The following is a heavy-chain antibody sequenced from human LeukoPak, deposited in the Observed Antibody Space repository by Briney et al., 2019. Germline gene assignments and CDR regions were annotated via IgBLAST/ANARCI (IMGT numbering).Heavy chain of an antibody. D-gene: IGHD3-22*01. V-gene: IGHV3-23*01. J-gene: IGHJ4*02. Sequence: GGSLRFSCAASGFTFSSYAMSWVRQAPGKGLEWVSAISGSGGSTYYADSVKGRFTISRDNSKNTLYLQMNSLRAEDTAVYYCAKDRHYYDSSGYIDYWGQGTLVTVSS. CDR3: AKDRHYYDSSGYIDY. CDR2: ISGSGGST. CDR1: GFTFSSYA.